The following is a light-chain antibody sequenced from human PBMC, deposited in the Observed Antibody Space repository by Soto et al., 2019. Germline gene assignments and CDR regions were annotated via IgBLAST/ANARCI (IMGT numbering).Light chain of an antibody. J-gene: IGKJ1*01. Sequence: DIQLTQSPSFLSASVGDSVTLTCRASQGVTNYVAWYQQKPGKAPNLLIYGASTLQSGVSSRFSGSGSGTEFTLTISSLQPEDFATYYCQQLHGYPWTFGQGTKVEIK. V-gene: IGKV1-9*01. CDR1: QGVTNY. CDR2: GAS. CDR3: QQLHGYPWT.